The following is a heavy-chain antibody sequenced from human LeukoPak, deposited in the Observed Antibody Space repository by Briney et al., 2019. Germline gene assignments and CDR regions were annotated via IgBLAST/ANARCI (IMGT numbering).Heavy chain of an antibody. V-gene: IGHV3-48*03. CDR1: GFTLSGYE. D-gene: IGHD3-3*01. J-gene: IGHJ5*02. Sequence: GVLRLSCAASGFTLSGYEMNWVRQAPGKGLEWVSYISTSGTIIYYADSVKGRFTVSRDNAKNSLYLQMNSLRAEDTAVYYCARDSSAHYDLWSGKNWFDPWGQGTLVTVSS. CDR2: ISTSGTII. CDR3: ARDSSAHYDLWSGKNWFDP.